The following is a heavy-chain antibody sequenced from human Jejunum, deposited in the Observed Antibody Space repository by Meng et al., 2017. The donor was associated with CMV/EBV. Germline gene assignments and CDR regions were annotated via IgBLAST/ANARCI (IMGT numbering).Heavy chain of an antibody. V-gene: IGHV1-69*05. CDR3: ARSDSNWFHFDY. J-gene: IGHJ4*02. Sequence: VSCKASGGTFRDYAITWVRQAPGQGLEWVGGIIPIFDTPKKAPNFQGRVTITTDESTNTAYMELTSLTFEDTAVYYCARSDSNWFHFDYWGQGTLVTVS. CDR1: GGTFRDYA. D-gene: IGHD6-13*01. CDR2: IIPIFDTP.